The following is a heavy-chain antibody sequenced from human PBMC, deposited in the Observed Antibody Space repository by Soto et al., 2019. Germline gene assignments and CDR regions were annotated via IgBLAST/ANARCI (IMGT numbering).Heavy chain of an antibody. D-gene: IGHD2-2*01. V-gene: IGHV3-23*01. J-gene: IGHJ5*01. CDR2: VGGDVRGT. Sequence: GGSLRLSCAASGFTFGSYAMSWVRQAPGKGLLWVSLVGGDVRGTSYADSVKGRFTISRDNSKDTLHLQMNSLRADDTAIYYCAKSGSTSRDWFDSWGQGILVTVSS. CDR1: GFTFGSYA. CDR3: AKSGSTSRDWFDS.